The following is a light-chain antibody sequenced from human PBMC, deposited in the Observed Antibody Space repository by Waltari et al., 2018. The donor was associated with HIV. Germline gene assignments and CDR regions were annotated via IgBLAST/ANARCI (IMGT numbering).Light chain of an antibody. J-gene: IGLJ1*01. CDR3: SSYTSSSTDV. CDR2: EVG. CDR1: SSDVGGYNY. Sequence: QSALTQPASVSGSPGQSITISCTGTSSDVGGYNYVHWYQQHPGKAPKLMIYEVGNRPSVVANLFAASTAGNTASLTISGHQAEDEADYYCSSYTSSSTDVFGTGTKVTVL. V-gene: IGLV2-14*01.